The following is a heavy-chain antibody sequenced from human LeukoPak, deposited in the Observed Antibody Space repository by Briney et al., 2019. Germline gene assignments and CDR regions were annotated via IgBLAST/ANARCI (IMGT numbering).Heavy chain of an antibody. V-gene: IGHV3-53*01. Sequence: GGSLRLSCAPSGFSASSKHMSWVRQAPGKGLEWVSVIYSGGSTYYADSVKGRFAVSRDNSKNTLYLQMNSLRAEDTAVYYCATQISGSYLNFDNWGQGTLVTVSS. CDR3: ATQISGSYLNFDN. CDR1: GFSASSKH. J-gene: IGHJ4*02. CDR2: IYSGGST. D-gene: IGHD1-26*01.